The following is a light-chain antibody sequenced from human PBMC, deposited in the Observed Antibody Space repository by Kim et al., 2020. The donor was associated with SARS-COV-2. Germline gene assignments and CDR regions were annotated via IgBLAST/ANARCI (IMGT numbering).Light chain of an antibody. J-gene: IGKJ1*01. V-gene: IGKV3-15*01. CDR2: GAS. CDR1: QSVSSN. CDR3: QQYNNWRPWT. Sequence: SQEKRATLSCRASQSVSSNLAWYQQKPGQAPRLLIYGASTRATGIPARFSGSGSGTEFTLTISSLQSEDFAVYYCQQYNNWRPWTFGQGTKVDIK.